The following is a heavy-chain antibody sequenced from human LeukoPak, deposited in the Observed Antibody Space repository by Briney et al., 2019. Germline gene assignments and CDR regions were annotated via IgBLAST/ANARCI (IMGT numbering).Heavy chain of an antibody. CDR2: ISYDGSNK. V-gene: IGHV3-30*04. D-gene: IGHD4-17*01. Sequence: GRSLRLSCGASGFTFSSYAMHWVRQAPGKGLEWVAVISYDGSNKYYADSVKGRFTISRDNSKNTLYLQMNSLRAEDTAVYYCARDRVSVGTVTTPGYWGQGTLVTVSS. CDR3: ARDRVSVGTVTTPGY. J-gene: IGHJ4*02. CDR1: GFTFSSYA.